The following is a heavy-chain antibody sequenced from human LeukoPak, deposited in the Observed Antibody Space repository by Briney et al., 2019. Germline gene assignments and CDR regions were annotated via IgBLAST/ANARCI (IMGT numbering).Heavy chain of an antibody. CDR2: IYYTGGT. Sequence: PSETLSLTCSVSGGSITSSSYYWSWIRQPPEKGLEWIGSIYYTGGTYYSPSLKSRVTISVDTSKNQFSLKLSSVTAADTAVYYCAKDGGTYCSSTSCRYYYYYYYMDVWGKGTTVTVSS. D-gene: IGHD2-2*01. V-gene: IGHV4-39*02. CDR3: AKDGGTYCSSTSCRYYYYYYYMDV. J-gene: IGHJ6*03. CDR1: GGSITSSSYY.